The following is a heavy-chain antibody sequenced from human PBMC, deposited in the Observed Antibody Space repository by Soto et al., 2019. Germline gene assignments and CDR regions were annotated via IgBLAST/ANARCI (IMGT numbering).Heavy chain of an antibody. D-gene: IGHD3-10*01. CDR2: IYSAGST. Sequence: EVELVESGGALVQPGGSLRLSCAASGFTVSTNYMTWVRQAPGQGLECVSVIYSAGSTSYADSVKGRFTISRDNSKNTLYLQMSSLRAADTAVYYCARRHYYGSDWDQGTLVTVSS. CDR1: GFTVSTNY. J-gene: IGHJ4*02. V-gene: IGHV3-66*04. CDR3: ARRHYYGSD.